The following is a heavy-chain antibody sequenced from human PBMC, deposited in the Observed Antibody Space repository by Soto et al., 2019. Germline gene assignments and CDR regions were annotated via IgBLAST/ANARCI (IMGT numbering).Heavy chain of an antibody. D-gene: IGHD3-3*01. CDR1: GYTFTSYG. CDR3: ARDLTTYYDFWSGPPDYGMDV. CDR2: ISAYNGNT. V-gene: IGHV1-18*04. J-gene: IGHJ6*02. Sequence: GASVKVSCKAYGYTFTSYGISWVRQAPGQGLEWMGWISAYNGNTNYAQKLQGRVTMTTDTSTSTAYMELRSLRSDDTAVYYCARDLTTYYDFWSGPPDYGMDVWGQGTTVTVSS.